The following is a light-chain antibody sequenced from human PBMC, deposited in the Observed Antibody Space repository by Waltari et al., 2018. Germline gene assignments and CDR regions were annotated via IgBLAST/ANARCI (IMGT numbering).Light chain of an antibody. CDR3: QQYNSYT. J-gene: IGKJ2*01. Sequence: DIQMTQSHSTLSASVGDRVTITCRTSQSISSWLAWYQQKPGKAPKLQSYKASTLESGVPSRFRGSGSGTEFTLTISSLQPDDFATYYCQQYNSYTFGQGTKLEIK. V-gene: IGKV1-5*03. CDR2: KAS. CDR1: QSISSW.